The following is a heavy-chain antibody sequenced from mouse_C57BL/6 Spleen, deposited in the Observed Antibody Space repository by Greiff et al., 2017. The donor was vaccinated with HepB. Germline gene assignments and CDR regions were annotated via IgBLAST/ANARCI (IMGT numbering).Heavy chain of an antibody. CDR1: GFTFSSHA. V-gene: IGHV5-4*01. Sequence: EVTLVESGGGLVKPGGPLKLSCAASGFTFSSHALSWLRQTPETRLKWVATISDGGSYNYYPDNVQGRFTISRDNAKNNLYLQMGHLKSVDTAMYYCARDGTLDDWGQGATLTV. D-gene: IGHD4-1*01. CDR3: ARDGTLDD. CDR2: ISDGGSYN. J-gene: IGHJ2*01.